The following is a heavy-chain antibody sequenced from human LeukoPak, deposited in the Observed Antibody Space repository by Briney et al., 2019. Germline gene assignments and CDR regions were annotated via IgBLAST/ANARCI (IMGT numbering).Heavy chain of an antibody. CDR3: ARWFDTFDI. D-gene: IGHD3-10*01. CDR2: IYTGGST. CDR1: GFTVSSSY. J-gene: IGHJ3*02. V-gene: IGHV3-66*01. Sequence: GGSLRLSCAASGFTVSSSYMYWVRQSAGRGLEWVSVIYTGGSTNYADSVKGRFSISRDNSKNTVHLQMNSLRAADTALYYCARWFDTFDIWGQGTMVTVSS.